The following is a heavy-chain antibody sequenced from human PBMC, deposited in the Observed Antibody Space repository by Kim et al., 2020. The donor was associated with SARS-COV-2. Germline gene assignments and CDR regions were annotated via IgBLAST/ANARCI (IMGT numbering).Heavy chain of an antibody. J-gene: IGHJ6*02. CDR1: GGTFSSYT. CDR3: ATVEMATTVYYYYGMDV. V-gene: IGHV1-69*02. D-gene: IGHD5-12*01. Sequence: SVKVSCKASGGTFSSYTISWVRQAPGQGLEWMGRIIPILGIANYAQKFQGRVTITADKSTSTAYMELSSLRSEDTAVYYCATVEMATTVYYYYGMDVWGQGTTVTVSS. CDR2: IIPILGIA.